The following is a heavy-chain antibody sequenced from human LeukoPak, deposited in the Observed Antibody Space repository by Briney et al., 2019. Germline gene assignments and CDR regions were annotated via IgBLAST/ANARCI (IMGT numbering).Heavy chain of an antibody. J-gene: IGHJ4*02. CDR1: GFTFTNYW. Sequence: GGSLRLSCAASGFTFTNYWMSWVRQAPGKGLEWVANIKQDGSEKYYVDSVKGRFTISRDNAKNSLFLQMNSLGAEDTAVYYCARDDYGGTRYWGQGTLVTVSS. CDR2: IKQDGSEK. CDR3: ARDDYGGTRY. V-gene: IGHV3-7*01. D-gene: IGHD4-23*01.